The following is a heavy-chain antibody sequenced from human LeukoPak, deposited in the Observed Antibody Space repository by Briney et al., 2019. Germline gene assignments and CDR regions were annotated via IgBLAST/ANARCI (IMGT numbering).Heavy chain of an antibody. D-gene: IGHD6-19*01. J-gene: IGHJ4*02. CDR3: ATTNTYTSGWYMIY. V-gene: IGHV3-23*01. CDR2: ISGSGNTA. CDR1: GFTFNNYA. Sequence: GRSLRLSCAASGFTFNNYAMNWVRQASGKGLEWVSYISGSGNTAYYADSVKGRFTISRDNSKNTLYLQMNSLRAEDTAVYYCATTNTYTSGWYMIYWGQGTLVTVSS.